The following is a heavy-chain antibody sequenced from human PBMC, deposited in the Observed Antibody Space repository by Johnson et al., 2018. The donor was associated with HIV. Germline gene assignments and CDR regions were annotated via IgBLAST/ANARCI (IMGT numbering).Heavy chain of an antibody. J-gene: IGHJ3*02. CDR3: TTAVGATVISAGAFDI. D-gene: IGHD4-17*01. V-gene: IGHV3-33*01. CDR2: IWPDGSNR. CDR1: GLILSGYG. Sequence: QVQLVESGGDVVQPGTSLRLSCEASGLILSGYGLHWVRQAPGKGLEWVALIWPDGSNRYYADSVKGRFTISRDNSKNTLYLQMNSLRAEDTAVYYCTTAVGATVISAGAFDIWGQGTMVTVSS.